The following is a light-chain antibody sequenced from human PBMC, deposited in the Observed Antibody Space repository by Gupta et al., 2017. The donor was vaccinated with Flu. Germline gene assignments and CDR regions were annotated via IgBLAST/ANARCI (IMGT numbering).Light chain of an antibody. V-gene: IGLV3-1*01. CDR1: KGGDTY. J-gene: IGLJ2*01. CDR2: PDT. Sequence: TGSVDKGGDTYSCWFRQMPPQSPVLVVYPDTQRPSVIPQRFSGSNSGNMATLTLRCTQAADESGYYCQAWDSSTVFGGGTKLTVL. CDR3: QAWDSSTV.